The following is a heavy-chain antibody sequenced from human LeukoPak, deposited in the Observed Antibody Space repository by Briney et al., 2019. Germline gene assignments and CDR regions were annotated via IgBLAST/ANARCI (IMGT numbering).Heavy chain of an antibody. D-gene: IGHD3-3*01. CDR1: GYTFTSYG. CDR2: ISAYNGNT. CDR3: ARGGPMYYDFWSPVGYFDY. V-gene: IGHV1-18*01. J-gene: IGHJ4*02. Sequence: ASVKVSCKASGYTFTSYGISWVRQAPGQGLEWMGWISAYNGNTNYAQKLQGRVTMTTDTSTSTAYMELRSLRSDDTAVYYCARGGPMYYDFWSPVGYFDYWGQGTLVTVSS.